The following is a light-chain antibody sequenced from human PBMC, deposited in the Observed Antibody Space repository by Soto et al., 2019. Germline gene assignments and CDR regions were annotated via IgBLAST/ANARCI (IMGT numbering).Light chain of an antibody. CDR2: SNN. CDR3: AAWEDSVNLWL. V-gene: IGLV1-47*02. Sequence: QLVLTQPPSASGTPGQTVIISCYGSSSNIGSNYVYWYQHLPGTAPKLPIYSNNQRPSGVPDRFSGSKSGTSGSLAISGLRSEDEADYYCAAWEDSVNLWLFGGGTKLTVL. J-gene: IGLJ3*02. CDR1: SSNIGSNY.